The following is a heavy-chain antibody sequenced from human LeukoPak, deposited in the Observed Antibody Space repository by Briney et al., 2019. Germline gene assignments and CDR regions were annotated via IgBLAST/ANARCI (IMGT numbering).Heavy chain of an antibody. Sequence: GASVKVSCKASGGTFSRYAISWVRQAPGQGLEWMGGIIPIFGTANYAQKFQGRVTIIADESTSTAYMELSSLRSEDTAVYYCARSPSYCSDGGCYSDHFDYWGQGTLVTVSS. V-gene: IGHV1-69*13. CDR3: ARSPSYCSDGGCYSDHFDY. CDR2: IIPIFGTA. D-gene: IGHD2-15*01. J-gene: IGHJ4*02. CDR1: GGTFSRYA.